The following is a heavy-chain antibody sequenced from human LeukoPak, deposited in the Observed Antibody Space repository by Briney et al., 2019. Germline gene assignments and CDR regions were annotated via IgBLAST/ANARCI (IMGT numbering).Heavy chain of an antibody. V-gene: IGHV4-39*01. CDR3: QGNIPAFDI. Sequence: SETLSLTCTVSGGSISSSSYYWGCIRQPPGKGLEGIGSIYYSGSTYYNPSLKSRVTISVDTSKNRFSLKLSSVTAADTAVYYCQGNIPAFDIWGQGTMVTVSS. CDR1: GGSISSSSYY. D-gene: IGHD2/OR15-2a*01. J-gene: IGHJ3*02. CDR2: IYYSGST.